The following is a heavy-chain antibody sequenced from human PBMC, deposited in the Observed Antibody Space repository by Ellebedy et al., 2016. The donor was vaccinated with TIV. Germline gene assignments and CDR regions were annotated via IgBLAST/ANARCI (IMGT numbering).Heavy chain of an antibody. CDR3: ARSSPQFDY. CDR1: GDSFSSNSAG. V-gene: IGHV6-1*01. D-gene: IGHD6-6*01. CDR2: TYYRSKWLT. J-gene: IGHJ4*02. Sequence: SQTLSLTXAISGDSFSSNSAGWNWIRLSPSRGLEWLGRTYYRSKWLTDYAVSVKSRITINPDTSKNQFSLQLNSVTPEDTAVYYCARSSPQFDYWGQGALVTVSS.